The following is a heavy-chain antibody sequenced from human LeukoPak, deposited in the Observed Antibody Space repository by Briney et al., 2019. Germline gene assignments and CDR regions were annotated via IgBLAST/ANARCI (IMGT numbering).Heavy chain of an antibody. D-gene: IGHD3-9*01. CDR1: GDSLISGAHY. V-gene: IGHV4-30-4*08. CDR3: ARYYDTLSYMDV. J-gene: IGHJ6*03. Sequence: TSETLSLXCIVSGDSLISGAHYWSWIRQAPGRGLEWLGYIFYSGITYYNPSVKSRLDISINTSENQFSVKLSSVTAADTAVYYCARYYDTLSYMDVWGKGTTVTVSS. CDR2: IFYSGIT.